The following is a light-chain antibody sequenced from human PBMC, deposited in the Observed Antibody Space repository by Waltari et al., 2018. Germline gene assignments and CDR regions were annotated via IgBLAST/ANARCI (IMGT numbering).Light chain of an antibody. V-gene: IGLV2-14*01. CDR1: SRDVGGYNY. J-gene: IGLJ3*02. CDR3: SSYSTSTWV. CDR2: DVT. Sequence: QSALTQPASVSGSPGQSLTISCPGTSRDVGGYNYVSWYQPNPGKATKLMIYDVTQRPSGVSNRFSGSKSANTASLTISGLQAEDEADYYCSSYSTSTWVFGGGTKLTVL.